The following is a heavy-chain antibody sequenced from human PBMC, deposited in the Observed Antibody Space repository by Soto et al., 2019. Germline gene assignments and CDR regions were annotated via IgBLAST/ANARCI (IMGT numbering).Heavy chain of an antibody. V-gene: IGHV1-18*01. Sequence: QVQLVQSGAEVKKPGASVKFSCKASGYTFTSYGISWVRQAPGQGLEWMGWISAYNGNTNYAQKIQGRVTMTTDTSTSTADMELRSLRSDDTAVYYCARDLASIAAAGPQGYWGQGTLVTVSS. CDR3: ARDLASIAAAGPQGY. D-gene: IGHD6-13*01. J-gene: IGHJ4*02. CDR2: ISAYNGNT. CDR1: GYTFTSYG.